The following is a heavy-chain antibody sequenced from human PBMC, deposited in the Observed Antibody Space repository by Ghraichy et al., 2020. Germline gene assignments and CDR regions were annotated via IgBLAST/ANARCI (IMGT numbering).Heavy chain of an antibody. CDR1: GFTFHDFA. Sequence: GASLRLSCAASGFTFHDFAMHWVRQAPGKGLEWVSGINWNSDDVGYVDSVRGRFSISRDNAKNSLFLQMHNLRPEDTGFYYCAKGRGFAFGIDAFQMWGQGTAVTVSS. D-gene: IGHD3-10*01. CDR3: AKGRGFAFGIDAFQM. CDR2: INWNSDDV. V-gene: IGHV3-9*01. J-gene: IGHJ3*02.